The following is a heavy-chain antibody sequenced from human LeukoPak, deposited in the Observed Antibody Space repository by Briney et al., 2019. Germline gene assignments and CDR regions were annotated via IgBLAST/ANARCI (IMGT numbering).Heavy chain of an antibody. J-gene: IGHJ4*02. D-gene: IGHD3-22*01. V-gene: IGHV4-4*07. CDR3: ARGPRYHYDSSGPFDY. Sequence: SETLSLTCTVSGGSISSYYWSWIRQPAGKGLEWIGRIYTSGSTNYNPSLKSRVTISVDKSKNQFSLKLSSVTAADTAVYYCARGPRYHYDSSGPFDYWGQGTLVTVSS. CDR1: GGSISSYY. CDR2: IYTSGST.